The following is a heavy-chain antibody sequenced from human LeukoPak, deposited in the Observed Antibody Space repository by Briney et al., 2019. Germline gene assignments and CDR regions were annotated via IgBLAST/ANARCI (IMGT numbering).Heavy chain of an antibody. V-gene: IGHV1-46*01. Sequence: ASVKVSCKASGYTFTSYYMHWVRQAPGQGLEWMGIINPSGGSTSYAQKFQGRVTMTRDTSTSTVYMELSSLRSEDTAVYYCARVGYYYGSGSSDRHTGNWFDPWGQGTTVTVSS. CDR2: INPSGGST. CDR3: ARVGYYYGSGSSDRHTGNWFDP. D-gene: IGHD3-10*01. J-gene: IGHJ5*01. CDR1: GYTFTSYY.